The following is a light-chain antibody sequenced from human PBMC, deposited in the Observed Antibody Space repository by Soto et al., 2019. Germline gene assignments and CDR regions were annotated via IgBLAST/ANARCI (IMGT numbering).Light chain of an antibody. J-gene: IGKJ2*01. V-gene: IGKV3-20*01. Sequence: EIVLTQSPATLSLSPGERATLSCRASQSVFNYLAWYQQKPGQTPRLLIYGASSRATGVPDRVSGSGSGTDFTLTINRLEPEDFAVYYCQQYGNFPYTFGQGTKVDIK. CDR1: QSVFNY. CDR2: GAS. CDR3: QQYGNFPYT.